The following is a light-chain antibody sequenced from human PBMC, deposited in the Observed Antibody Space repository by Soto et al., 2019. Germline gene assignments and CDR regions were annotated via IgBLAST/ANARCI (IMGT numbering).Light chain of an antibody. CDR2: DVS. Sequence: QSALTQPASVSGSPGQSITISCTGTSSDVGGYNSVSWYQHHPGKAPKLLIYDVSNRPSGVSNRFSGSKSGNTASLTISGLQAEDEADYYCSSYVRSGTYVFGTGTKLTVL. V-gene: IGLV2-14*03. CDR3: SSYVRSGTYV. CDR1: SSDVGGYNS. J-gene: IGLJ1*01.